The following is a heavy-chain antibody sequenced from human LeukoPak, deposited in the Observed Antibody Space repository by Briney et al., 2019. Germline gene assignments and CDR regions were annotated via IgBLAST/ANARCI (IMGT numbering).Heavy chain of an antibody. CDR3: ARGVRTYYYGSGSLGPFDP. D-gene: IGHD3-10*01. J-gene: IGHJ5*02. Sequence: ASVKVSCKASGYTFTSYDINWVRQAPGQGLEWMGWINPNSGGTNYAQEFQGWVTMTRDTSISTAYMELSRLRSDDTAVYYCARGVRTYYYGSGSLGPFDPWGQGTLVTVSS. CDR2: INPNSGGT. V-gene: IGHV1-2*04. CDR1: GYTFTSYD.